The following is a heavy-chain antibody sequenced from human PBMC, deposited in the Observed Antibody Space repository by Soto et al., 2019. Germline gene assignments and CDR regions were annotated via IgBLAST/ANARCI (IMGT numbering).Heavy chain of an antibody. V-gene: IGHV1-3*01. CDR2: INAGNGNT. D-gene: IGHD6-19*01. CDR3: ARDGAVAGDSNFDY. J-gene: IGHJ4*02. Sequence: ASLQDSCKASGYTFTRYAMYWVRQAPGQRLEWMGWINAGNGNTKYSQKFQGRVTISTDTSASTAYMELSSLRSEDTAVYYCARDGAVAGDSNFDYWGQGTLVTISS. CDR1: GYTFTRYA.